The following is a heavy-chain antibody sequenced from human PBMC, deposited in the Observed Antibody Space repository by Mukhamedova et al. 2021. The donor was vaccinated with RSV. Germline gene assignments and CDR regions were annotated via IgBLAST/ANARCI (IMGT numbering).Heavy chain of an antibody. CDR2: RRKVNGSTT. V-gene: IGHV3-72*01. Sequence: RRKVNGSTTEYAASVKGRFTISRDDSRNSLFLQINSLETDDTAVYYCIRVRGGTSWDFDYWGPGTLVTVSS. D-gene: IGHD3-10*01. CDR3: IRVRGGTSWDFDY. J-gene: IGHJ4*02.